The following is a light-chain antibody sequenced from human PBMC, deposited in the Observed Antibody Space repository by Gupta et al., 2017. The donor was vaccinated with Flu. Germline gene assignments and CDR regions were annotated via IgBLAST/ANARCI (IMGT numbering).Light chain of an antibody. CDR1: QGVSTY. Sequence: MTQSPFSLSASVGDRVTITCRASQGVSTYLNWYQQKPGQAPKLLISAASTLRSGFPSRFSGSGSGTDFTLSISSLQREDFATYYCQQSFTAPYTFGQGTRVQI. CDR2: AAS. V-gene: IGKV1-39*01. J-gene: IGKJ2*01. CDR3: QQSFTAPYT.